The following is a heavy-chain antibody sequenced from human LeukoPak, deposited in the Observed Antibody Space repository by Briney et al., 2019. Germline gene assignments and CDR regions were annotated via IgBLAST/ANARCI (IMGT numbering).Heavy chain of an antibody. J-gene: IGHJ6*03. CDR3: ARESYYYMDV. V-gene: IGHV1-18*01. CDR2: ISTYNGDT. CDR1: GYTFTNYG. Sequence: ASVKVSCKASGYTFTNYGISWVRQAPGQGLEWMGWISTYNGDTNYAQKFQGRVTMTTDIYTSTAYMELRSLKSDDTAVYYCARESYYYMDVWGKGATVSVSS.